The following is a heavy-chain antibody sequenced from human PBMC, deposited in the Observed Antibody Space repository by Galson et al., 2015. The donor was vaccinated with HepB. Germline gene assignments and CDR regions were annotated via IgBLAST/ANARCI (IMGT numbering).Heavy chain of an antibody. V-gene: IGHV1-69*13. CDR1: GGTFSSYA. CDR2: IIPIFGTA. CDR3: ARDGYYYGSGMSWWFDP. D-gene: IGHD3-10*01. J-gene: IGHJ5*02. Sequence: SVKVSCKASGGTFSSYAISWVRQAPGQGLEWMGGIIPIFGTANYAQKFQGRVTITADESTSTAYMELSSLRSEDTAVYYCARDGYYYGSGMSWWFDPWGQGALVTVSS.